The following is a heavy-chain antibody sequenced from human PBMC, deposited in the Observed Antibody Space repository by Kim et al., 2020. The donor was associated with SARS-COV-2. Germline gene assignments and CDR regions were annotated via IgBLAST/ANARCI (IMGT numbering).Heavy chain of an antibody. D-gene: IGHD5-18*01. CDR1: GYTFTSYY. Sequence: ASVKVSCKASGYTFTSYYMHWVRQAPGQGLEWMGIINPSGGSTSYAQKFQGRVTMTRDTSTSTVYMELSSLRSEDTAVYYCAAENEAPNVDTAIVPGYWGQGTLVTVSS. V-gene: IGHV1-46*01. J-gene: IGHJ4*02. CDR2: INPSGGST. CDR3: AAENEAPNVDTAIVPGY.